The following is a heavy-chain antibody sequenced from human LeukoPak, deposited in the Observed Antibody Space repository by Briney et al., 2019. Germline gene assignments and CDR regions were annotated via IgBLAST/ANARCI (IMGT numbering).Heavy chain of an antibody. J-gene: IGHJ6*02. CDR1: GFTVSSKY. V-gene: IGHV3-66*01. CDR2: IYSGGST. D-gene: IGHD3-10*02. Sequence: GGSLRLSCAASGFTVSSKYMSWVRQSPGKGLEWVSVIYSGGSTYYADSVKGRFTISRDISKNTLYLQMNSLRAEDTAVYYCARRISITVFGMDVWGQGTTVTVSS. CDR3: ARRISITVFGMDV.